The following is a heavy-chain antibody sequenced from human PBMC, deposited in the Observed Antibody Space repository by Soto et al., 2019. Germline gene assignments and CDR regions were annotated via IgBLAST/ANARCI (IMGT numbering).Heavy chain of an antibody. Sequence: QVQLVQSGAEVKKPGASVRVSCEASGYRCTAYYIHWVRQVPGQGLEWMGRMNLDTGGTTYAQKFQGKGTMTRATCISTAYMEVSSVRSGDTAMYYCACEGDFSFRGYSFAFDFWGQGTLVTVSS. D-gene: IGHD5-18*01. CDR3: ACEGDFSFRGYSFAFDF. V-gene: IGHV1-2*06. CDR2: MNLDTGGT. CDR1: GYRCTAYY. J-gene: IGHJ4*02.